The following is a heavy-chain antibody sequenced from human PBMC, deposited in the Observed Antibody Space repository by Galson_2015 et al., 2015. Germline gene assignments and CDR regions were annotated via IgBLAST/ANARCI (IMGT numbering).Heavy chain of an antibody. CDR1: GYTFTSYA. J-gene: IGHJ4*02. Sequence: SVKVSCKASGYTFTSYAMHWVRQAPGQRLEWMGWINVGNGNTKYSQNFQGRVSSTRDTSASTVYMELSSLRSEDTALYYCAREEGYNSGFDYWGQGTLVTVSS. V-gene: IGHV1-3*01. CDR2: INVGNGNT. CDR3: AREEGYNSGFDY. D-gene: IGHD6-19*01.